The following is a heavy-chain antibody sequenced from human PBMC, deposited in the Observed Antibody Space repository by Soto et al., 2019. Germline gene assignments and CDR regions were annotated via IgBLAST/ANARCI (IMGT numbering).Heavy chain of an antibody. CDR3: AIIHNSGFDY. CDR1: GFTFISYA. J-gene: IGHJ4*01. Sequence: LRLSCAASGFTFISYAMSWVRQAPGKGLEWVSAISGSGGSTYYADYVKGRFTISRDNSKNTLYLQMNSLTAEDTAVYYCAIIHNSGFDYWGHGTLIPVSS. D-gene: IGHD7-27*01. CDR2: ISGSGGST. V-gene: IGHV3-23*01.